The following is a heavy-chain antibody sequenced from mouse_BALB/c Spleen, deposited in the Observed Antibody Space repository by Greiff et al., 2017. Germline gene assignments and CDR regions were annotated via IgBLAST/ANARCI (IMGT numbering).Heavy chain of an antibody. CDR3: TRGYGHYAMDY. J-gene: IGHJ4*01. CDR1: GFTFSNYW. CDR2: IRLKSNNYAT. D-gene: IGHD1-1*02. V-gene: IGHV6-6*02. Sequence: EVKVEESGGGLVQPGGSMKLSCVASGFTFSNYWMNWVRQSPEKGLEWVAEIRLKSNNYATHYAESVKGRFTISRDDSKSSVYLQMNNLRAEDTGIYYCTRGYGHYAMDYWGQGTSVTVSS.